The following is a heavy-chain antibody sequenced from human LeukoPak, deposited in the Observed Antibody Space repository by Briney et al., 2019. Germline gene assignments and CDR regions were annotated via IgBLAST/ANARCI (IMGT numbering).Heavy chain of an antibody. V-gene: IGHV4-4*07. CDR2: IYTSGST. CDR1: GGSISSYY. Sequence: PSETLSLTCTVSGGSISSYYWSWIRQPAGKGLEWIGRIYTSGSTNYNPSLKSRVTMSLDTSKNQFSLKLTSVTAADTAVYYCVRAVISFGAAVAKGFDCWGQGTLVTVSS. D-gene: IGHD3-16*01. J-gene: IGHJ4*02. CDR3: VRAVISFGAAVAKGFDC.